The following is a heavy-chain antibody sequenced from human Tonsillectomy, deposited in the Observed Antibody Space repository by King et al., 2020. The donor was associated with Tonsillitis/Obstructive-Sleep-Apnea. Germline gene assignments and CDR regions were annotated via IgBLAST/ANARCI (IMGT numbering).Heavy chain of an antibody. V-gene: IGHV4-59*01. CDR3: ARGGASSSWYWYFDL. J-gene: IGHJ2*01. CDR1: GGSISSYY. D-gene: IGHD6-13*01. Sequence: QLQESGPGLVKPSETLSLSCTVSGGSISSYYWSWIRQPPGKGLEWIGYIYYSGSTNYNPSLTSRVTISVDTSKNQFSLKLSSVTAADTAVYYCARGGASSSWYWYFDLWGRGTLVTVSS. CDR2: IYYSGST.